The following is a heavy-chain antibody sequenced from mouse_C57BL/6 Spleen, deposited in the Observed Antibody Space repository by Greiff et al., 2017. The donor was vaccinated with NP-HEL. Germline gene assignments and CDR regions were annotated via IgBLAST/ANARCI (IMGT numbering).Heavy chain of an antibody. J-gene: IGHJ3*01. CDR2: ISYSGST. D-gene: IGHD2-4*01. V-gene: IGHV3-1*01. CDR3: ARGDYDGFAY. CDR1: GYSITSGYD. Sequence: EVQLKESGPGMVKPSQSLSLTCTVTGYSITSGYDWHWIRHFPGNKLEWMGYISYSGSTNYNPSLKSRISITHDTSKNHFFLKLNSVTTEDTATYYCARGDYDGFAYWGQGTLVTVSA.